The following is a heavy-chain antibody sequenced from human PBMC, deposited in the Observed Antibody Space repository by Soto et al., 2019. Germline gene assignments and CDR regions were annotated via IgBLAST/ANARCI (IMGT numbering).Heavy chain of an antibody. CDR3: VQGRYPTMATPLDH. CDR2: ISWDSGTI. Sequence: EVQLVESGGGLVQPGRSLRLSCAASGFTFDNCGMHWVQQAPGKGLEWVSGISWDSGTIGYADSVKGRFTISRDDAKNSLYLQMNSLRREDTALYYCVQGRYPTMATPLDHWGQGTLVTVSS. V-gene: IGHV3-9*01. CDR1: GFTFDNCG. D-gene: IGHD1-1*01. J-gene: IGHJ5*02.